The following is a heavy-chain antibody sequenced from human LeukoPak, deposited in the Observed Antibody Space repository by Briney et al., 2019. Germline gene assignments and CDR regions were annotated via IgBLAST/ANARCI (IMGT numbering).Heavy chain of an antibody. Sequence: GASVKVSCKASGYTFTSYAMHWVRQAPGQRLEWMGWINAGNGNTKYSQKFQGRVTITRDTSASTAYMELSSLRSEDMAVYYCARAGSGWYGVWFDPWGQGTLVTVSS. D-gene: IGHD6-19*01. V-gene: IGHV1-3*01. J-gene: IGHJ5*02. CDR2: INAGNGNT. CDR1: GYTFTSYA. CDR3: ARAGSGWYGVWFDP.